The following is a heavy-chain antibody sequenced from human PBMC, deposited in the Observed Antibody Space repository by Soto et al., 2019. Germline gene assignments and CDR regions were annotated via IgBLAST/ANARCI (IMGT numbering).Heavy chain of an antibody. D-gene: IGHD3-3*02. V-gene: IGHV4-34*02. CDR2: INHSGDT. CDR1: GGSLRNYN. J-gene: IGHJ6*02. Sequence: QVQLQQWGAGLVKPSETLSLTCAVYGGSLRNYNWTWIRQAPGEGLEWIGEINHSGDTNYDSSLKNRFSISVDTTKNQFSLMLYSVTAADTAVYYCARGRRHSHFWNGYEFEGPAGLDVWGQGTTVTVTS. CDR3: ARGRRHSHFWNGYEFEGPAGLDV.